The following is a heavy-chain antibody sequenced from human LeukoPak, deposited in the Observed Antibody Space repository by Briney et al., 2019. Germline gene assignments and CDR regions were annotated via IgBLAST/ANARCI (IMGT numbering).Heavy chain of an antibody. CDR3: ARDRVSYFDY. J-gene: IGHJ4*02. Sequence: GGSQRLSCAASGFTVSSNYMSWVRQAPGKGLEWVSVIYSGGSTYYADSVKGRFTISRDNSKNTLYLQMNSLRAEDTAVYYCARDRVSYFDYWGKGTLVTVSS. CDR1: GFTVSSNY. CDR2: IYSGGST. D-gene: IGHD5/OR15-5a*01. V-gene: IGHV3-53*01.